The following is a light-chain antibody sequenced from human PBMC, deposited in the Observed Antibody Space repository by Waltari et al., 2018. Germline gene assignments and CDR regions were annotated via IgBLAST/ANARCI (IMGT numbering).Light chain of an antibody. Sequence: SYVLTQPPPVSVAPGKTANIPCGGDNIASKSVHGYQQKPGQAPVAVVFDAGDRPSGIPDRISGSKSGNTATLTISRVEAGDEADYYCQVWDDDSDHVVFGGGTQLTVL. J-gene: IGLJ2*01. V-gene: IGLV3-21*03. CDR2: DAG. CDR1: NIASKS. CDR3: QVWDDDSDHVV.